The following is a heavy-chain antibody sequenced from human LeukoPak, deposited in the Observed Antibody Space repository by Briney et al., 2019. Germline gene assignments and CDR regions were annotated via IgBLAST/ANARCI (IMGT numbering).Heavy chain of an antibody. V-gene: IGHV3-23*01. J-gene: IGHJ5*02. Sequence: GGSLGLSCAAAGFTFSSYAMSWVRHAPGEGLEWVSAISDSGGTTYYADSVKGRFTISRDNSKNTLYLQMNSLRGEDTAVYYCAKLTRGYCSSTACPNWFDPWGQGTLVTVSS. CDR2: ISDSGGTT. CDR1: GFTFSSYA. CDR3: AKLTRGYCSSTACPNWFDP. D-gene: IGHD2-2*01.